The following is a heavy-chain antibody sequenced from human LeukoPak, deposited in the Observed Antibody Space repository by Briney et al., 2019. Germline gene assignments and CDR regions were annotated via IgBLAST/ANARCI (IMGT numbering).Heavy chain of an antibody. J-gene: IGHJ3*02. V-gene: IGHV4-38-2*02. D-gene: IGHD6-13*01. CDR1: GYSIGSGYY. CDR2: IYHSGST. Sequence: SETLSLTCTVSGYSIGSGYYWGWIRQPPGKGLEWIGSIYHSGSTYYNPSLKSRVTISVDTSKNQFSLKLSSVTAADTAVYYCARHLGIATAGPDFAFDIWGQGTMVTVSS. CDR3: ARHLGIATAGPDFAFDI.